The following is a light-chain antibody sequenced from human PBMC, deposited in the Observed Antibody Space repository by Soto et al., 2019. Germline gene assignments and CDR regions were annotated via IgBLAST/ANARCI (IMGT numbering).Light chain of an antibody. CDR3: QQSYSTPT. J-gene: IGKJ3*01. CDR2: AAS. CDR1: QSISSY. V-gene: IGKV1-39*01. Sequence: IQLTRSPSSLSASVGDRVTITCRASQSISSYLNWYQQKPGKAPKLLIYAASSLQSGVPSRFSGSGSGTDFTLTISSLQPEDFATYYCQQSYSTPTFGPGTKVDIK.